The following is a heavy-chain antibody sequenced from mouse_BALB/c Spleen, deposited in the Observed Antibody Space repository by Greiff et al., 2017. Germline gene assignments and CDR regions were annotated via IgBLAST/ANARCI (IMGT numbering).Heavy chain of an antibody. CDR3: ARSEGYCGSSYFDY. J-gene: IGHJ2*01. V-gene: IGHV1S56*01. D-gene: IGHD1-1*01. Sequence: QVQLKQSGPELVKPGASVRISCKASGYTFTSYYIHWVKQRPGQGLEWIGWIYPGNVNTKYNEKFKGKATLTADKSSSTAYMQLSSLTSEDSAVYFCARSEGYCGSSYFDYWGQGTTLTVSS. CDR2: IYPGNVNT. CDR1: GYTFTSYY.